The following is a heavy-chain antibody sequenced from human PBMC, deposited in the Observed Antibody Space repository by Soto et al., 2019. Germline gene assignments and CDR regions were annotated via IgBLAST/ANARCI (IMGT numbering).Heavy chain of an antibody. CDR2: ISGSGGST. Sequence: SGGSLRLSCAASGFTFSSYAMSWVRQAPGKGLEWVSAISGSGGSTYYADSVKGRFTISRDNSKNTLYLQMNSLRAEDTAVYYCAKDYYDSSGYYPSPYFDYWGQGTLVTVSS. CDR1: GFTFSSYA. V-gene: IGHV3-23*01. D-gene: IGHD3-22*01. CDR3: AKDYYDSSGYYPSPYFDY. J-gene: IGHJ4*02.